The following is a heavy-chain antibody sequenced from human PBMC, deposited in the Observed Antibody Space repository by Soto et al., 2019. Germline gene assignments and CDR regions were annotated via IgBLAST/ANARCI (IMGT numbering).Heavy chain of an antibody. Sequence: QVQLQESGPGLVKPSQTLSLTCTVSGGSISSGDYYWSWIRQPPGKGLEWIGYIYYSGSTSYNPSLQSRVTISVDTSKQQFPLKLSSVTAADTAVYYCARGSVPTAMYYYYYYGMDVWGQGTTVTVSS. D-gene: IGHD2-2*01. CDR3: ARGSVPTAMYYYYYYGMDV. CDR2: IYYSGST. J-gene: IGHJ6*02. CDR1: GGSISSGDYY. V-gene: IGHV4-30-4*01.